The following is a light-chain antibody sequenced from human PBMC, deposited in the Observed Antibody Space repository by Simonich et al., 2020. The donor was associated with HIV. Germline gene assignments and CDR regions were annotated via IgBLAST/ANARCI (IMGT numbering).Light chain of an antibody. J-gene: IGKJ1*01. V-gene: IGKV1-5*03. CDR2: ESS. CDR1: QSISDW. CDR3: QQYNNYPKT. Sequence: DIQMTQSPSTLSASVGDTVTITCRASQSISDWLAWYKQKPGKAPKLLVSESSSLERGVPSRFSGSGSGTEFTLTISSLQPDDFATYYCQQYNNYPKTFGQGTKVEIK.